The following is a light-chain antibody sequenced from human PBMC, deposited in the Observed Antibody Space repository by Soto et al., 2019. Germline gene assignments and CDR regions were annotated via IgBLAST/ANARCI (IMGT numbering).Light chain of an antibody. Sequence: DIQMTQSPSTLSASVGDRVTITCRASQSISSKLAWYQQKVGKAPKLLIYKASSLESGVPSRFSGSGSGTEFNLTISSLQPDDFATYYCQEYNSYQGTFGQGTKVEIK. CDR1: QSISSK. V-gene: IGKV1-5*03. J-gene: IGKJ1*01. CDR2: KAS. CDR3: QEYNSYQGT.